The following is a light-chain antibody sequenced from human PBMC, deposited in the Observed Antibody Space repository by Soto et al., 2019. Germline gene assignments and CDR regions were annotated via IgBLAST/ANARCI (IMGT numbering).Light chain of an antibody. V-gene: IGKV3-11*01. J-gene: IGKJ2*02. CDR3: QQRSNWPPLGT. Sequence: EIVLTQSPATLSLSPGERATLSCRASQSVSSYLAWYQQKPGQAPRLLIYDASNRATGIPARFSGSGSGTAFTLTISSLEPEDFAVYYCQQRSNWPPLGTFGQGTKLEIK. CDR2: DAS. CDR1: QSVSSY.